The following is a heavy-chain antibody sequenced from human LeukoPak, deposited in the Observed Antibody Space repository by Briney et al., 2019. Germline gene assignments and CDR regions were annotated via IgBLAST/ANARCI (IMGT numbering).Heavy chain of an antibody. V-gene: IGHV3-23*01. CDR3: AKISGYTYGMDV. J-gene: IGHJ6*02. Sequence: GGSLRLSCAASGFTFSSYAMSWVRQAPGKGLEWVSAISGSGGSTYYADSVKGRFTISRDNSKNTLYLQMNSLRAEDTALYYCAKISGYTYGMDVWGQGTTVTVSS. D-gene: IGHD3-22*01. CDR2: ISGSGGST. CDR1: GFTFSSYA.